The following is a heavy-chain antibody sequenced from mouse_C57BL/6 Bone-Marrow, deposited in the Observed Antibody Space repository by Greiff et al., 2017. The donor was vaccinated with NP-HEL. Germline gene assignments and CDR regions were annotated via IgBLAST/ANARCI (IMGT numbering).Heavy chain of an antibody. CDR1: GYAFSSSW. J-gene: IGHJ4*01. CDR3: ASFTTVVAPYAMDY. V-gene: IGHV1-82*01. D-gene: IGHD1-1*01. CDR2: LYPGDGDT. Sequence: VQLQQSGPELVKPGASVKISCKASGYAFSSSWMNWVKQRPGKGLEWIGRLYPGDGDTNYNGKFKGKATLTADKSSSTAYMQLSSLTSEDSAVYFCASFTTVVAPYAMDYWGQGTSVTVSS.